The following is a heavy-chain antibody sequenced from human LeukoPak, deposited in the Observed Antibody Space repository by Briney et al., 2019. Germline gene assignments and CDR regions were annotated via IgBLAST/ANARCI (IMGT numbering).Heavy chain of an antibody. D-gene: IGHD3-10*01. V-gene: IGHV4-39*07. J-gene: IGHJ4*02. Sequence: SSETLSLTCTVSGGSISSSSYYWGWIRQPPGKGLEWIGSIYYSGSTYYNPSLKSRVTISVDTSKNQFSLKLSSVTAADTAVYYCARGPYGYYFDYWGQGTLVTVSS. CDR1: GGSISSSSYY. CDR2: IYYSGST. CDR3: ARGPYGYYFDY.